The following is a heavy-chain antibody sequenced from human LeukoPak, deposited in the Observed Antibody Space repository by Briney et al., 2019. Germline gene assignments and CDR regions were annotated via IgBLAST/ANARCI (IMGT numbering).Heavy chain of an antibody. Sequence: GGSLRHSCAASGFTFSSYGMHWVRQAPGKGLEWVAVISYHGTDKYYADSVKGRFTISRDNAKNTLYLQMNSLRAEDTAVYYCARESGIAAALDLWGQGTLVTVSS. CDR1: GFTFSSYG. CDR3: ARESGIAAALDL. CDR2: ISYHGTDK. D-gene: IGHD6-13*01. J-gene: IGHJ5*02. V-gene: IGHV3-30*03.